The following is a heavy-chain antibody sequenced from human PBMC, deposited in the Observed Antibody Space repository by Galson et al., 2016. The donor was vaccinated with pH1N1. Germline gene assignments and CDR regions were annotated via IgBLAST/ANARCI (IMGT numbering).Heavy chain of an antibody. CDR3: ARGVSVAGTPRLDY. J-gene: IGHJ4*02. V-gene: IGHV4-31*03. CDR1: GGSISSGGYY. CDR2: IFYSGST. Sequence: LSLTCTVSGGSISSGGYYWSWIRQPPGKGLEWIGYIFYSGSTYYNPSLKSRVTISVDTSKNQFSLKLSSVTAADTAVYYCARGVSVAGTPRLDYWGQGTLVTVSS. D-gene: IGHD6-19*01.